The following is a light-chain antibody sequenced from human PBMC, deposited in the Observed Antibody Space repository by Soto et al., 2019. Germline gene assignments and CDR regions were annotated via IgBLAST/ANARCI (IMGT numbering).Light chain of an antibody. V-gene: IGLV2-23*02. Sequence: QSALTQPASVSGSPGQSITISCTGTSNDIGGHNHVSWYQQHPGNSPKLIIYEVTQRPSGVSNRFSASKSGTTASLTISGLQPEDEADYYCCSYAGIITWVCGGGTKLTAL. CDR1: SNDIGGHNH. CDR3: CSYAGIITWV. CDR2: EVT. J-gene: IGLJ3*02.